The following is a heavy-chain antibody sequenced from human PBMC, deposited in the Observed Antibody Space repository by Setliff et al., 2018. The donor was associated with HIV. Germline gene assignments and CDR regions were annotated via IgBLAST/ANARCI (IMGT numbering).Heavy chain of an antibody. CDR1: GGSLSGYH. Sequence: SETLSLTCAVYGGSLSGYHWSWIRQSPEKGLEWIGEINHSGSTNYNPSLKSRVTMSVDTSKNQFSLKLSSVTAADTAVYYCARGGGYDRSGYYPFDYWGQGTPITVSS. D-gene: IGHD3-22*01. J-gene: IGHJ4*02. V-gene: IGHV4-34*01. CDR3: ARGGGYDRSGYYPFDY. CDR2: INHSGST.